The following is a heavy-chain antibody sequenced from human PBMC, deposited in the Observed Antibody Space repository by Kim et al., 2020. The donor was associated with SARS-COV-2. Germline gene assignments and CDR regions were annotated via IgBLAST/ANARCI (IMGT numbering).Heavy chain of an antibody. V-gene: IGHV3-30-3*01. CDR3: AREWGS. CDR2: ISSDGSKT. CDR1: GFTFSTYA. D-gene: IGHD3-16*01. J-gene: IGHJ5*02. Sequence: GGSLRLSCAASGFTFSTYAMHWVRQPPGKVLEWVAFISSDGSKTYYEDSVKGRFTISRDNSKNMVYLQMNSLRDEDTTVYYCAREWGSWGQGTLVTVSS.